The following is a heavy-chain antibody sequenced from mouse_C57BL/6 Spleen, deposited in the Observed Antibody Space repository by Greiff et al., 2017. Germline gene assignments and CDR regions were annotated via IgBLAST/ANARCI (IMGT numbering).Heavy chain of an antibody. J-gene: IGHJ4*01. V-gene: IGHV1-80*01. CDR1: GYAFSSYW. CDR2: IYPGDGDT. D-gene: IGHD2-4*01. CDR3: ARRNYYDYDDYAMYY. Sequence: VQLQQSGAELVKPGASVKISCKASGYAFSSYWMNWVKQRPGKGLEWIGQIYPGDGDTNYNGKFKGKATLTADNSSSTAYMQLSSLTSEDSAVYFCARRNYYDYDDYAMYYWGQGTSVTVSS.